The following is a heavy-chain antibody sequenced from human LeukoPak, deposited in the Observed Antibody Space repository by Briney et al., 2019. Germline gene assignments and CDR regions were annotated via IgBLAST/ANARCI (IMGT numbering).Heavy chain of an antibody. Sequence: SETLSLTCTVSGGSISSRDYFWGWIRQSPGKGLEWIASIYYRGTTHYNPSLKSRITMSADTSKNQFSLKLSSVTAADAAVYFCARVDLEGVPSPWGRGILVTVSA. D-gene: IGHD3-16*01. J-gene: IGHJ5*02. CDR1: GGSISSRDYF. V-gene: IGHV4-39*02. CDR2: IYYRGTT. CDR3: ARVDLEGVPSP.